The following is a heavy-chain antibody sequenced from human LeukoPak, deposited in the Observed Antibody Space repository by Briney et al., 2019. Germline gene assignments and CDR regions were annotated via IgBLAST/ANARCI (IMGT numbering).Heavy chain of an antibody. CDR3: ARRDTAMVDYYGMDV. V-gene: IGHV4-34*01. D-gene: IGHD5-18*01. CDR2: INHSGST. J-gene: IGHJ6*02. CDR1: GESFSGYY. Sequence: PSETLSLTCRVDGESFSGYYWIWIRQPPGKGLEWIGEINHSGSTNYNPSLKSRVTLSVDTSKSQFSLKLSSVTAADTAVYYCARRDTAMVDYYGMDVWGQGTTVTVSS.